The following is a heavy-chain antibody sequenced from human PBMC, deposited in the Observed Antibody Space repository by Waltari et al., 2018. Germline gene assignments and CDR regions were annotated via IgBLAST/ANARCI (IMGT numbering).Heavy chain of an antibody. D-gene: IGHD2-2*01. J-gene: IGHJ4*02. CDR3: ARRRCSSTSCFFDY. CDR2: IYYSGST. CDR1: GGSISSSSYS. Sequence: QLQLQESGPGLVKPSETLSLTCTVPGGSISSSSYSWGWIRQPPGKGLEWIGRIYYSGSTYYNPSLKSRVTISVDTSKNQFSLKLSSVTAADTAVYYCARRRCSSTSCFFDYWGQGTLVTVSS. V-gene: IGHV4-39*01.